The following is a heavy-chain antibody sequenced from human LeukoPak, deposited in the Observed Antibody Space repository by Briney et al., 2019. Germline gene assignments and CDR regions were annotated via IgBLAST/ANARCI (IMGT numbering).Heavy chain of an antibody. CDR3: AKDQGNTYGLPNYLDY. D-gene: IGHD5-18*01. V-gene: IGHV3-23*01. Sequence: QPGGSLRLSCAASEFTFNSYAMSWVRQAPGKGLEWVSTISGSGVSTYYADSVKGRFTISRDNSKKTLYLQMSSLRAEDTAVYYCAKDQGNTYGLPNYLDYWGQGTPVTVSS. CDR1: EFTFNSYA. CDR2: ISGSGVST. J-gene: IGHJ4*02.